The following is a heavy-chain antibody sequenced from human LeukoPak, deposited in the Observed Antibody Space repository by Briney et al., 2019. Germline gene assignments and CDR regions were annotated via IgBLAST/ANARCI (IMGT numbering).Heavy chain of an antibody. V-gene: IGHV4-59*01. CDR2: IYYTGTT. D-gene: IGHD6-13*01. CDR1: GVSISPYY. CDR3: ARARGISAAVHY. J-gene: IGHJ4*02. Sequence: PSETLSLTCTVSGVSISPYYWSWIRQPPGKGLEWIGYIYYTGTTNYNPSLESRVTMSVDTSKNQFSLKLSSVTAADTAVYYCARARGISAAVHYWGQGTLVTVSS.